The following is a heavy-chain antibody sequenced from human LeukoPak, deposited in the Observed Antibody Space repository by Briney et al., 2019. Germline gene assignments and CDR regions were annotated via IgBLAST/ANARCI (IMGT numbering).Heavy chain of an antibody. CDR1: GFTFSNYW. J-gene: IGHJ6*02. Sequence: GGSLRLSCAASGFTFSNYWMHWVRQAQGKGMVWVSRIDTDGSGTAYADSVKGRLTISRDNAKNTLYLQVNSLRAEDTAVYYCARGHYYGMDVWGQGTTVTVSS. V-gene: IGHV3-74*01. CDR3: ARGHYYGMDV. CDR2: IDTDGSGT.